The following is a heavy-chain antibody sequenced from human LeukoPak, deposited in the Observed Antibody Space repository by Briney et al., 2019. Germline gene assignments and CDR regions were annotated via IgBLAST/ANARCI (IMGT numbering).Heavy chain of an antibody. CDR1: GGSISSYY. CDR3: ARHESSGQDFGFDY. CDR2: IYYSGST. Sequence: SETLSLTCTVSGGSISSYYWSWIRQPPGKGLEWIGYIYYSGSTNYNPSLKSRVTISVDTSKNQFSLKLSFVTAADTAVYYCARHESSGQDFGFDYWGQGTLVTVSS. J-gene: IGHJ4*02. D-gene: IGHD3-22*01. V-gene: IGHV4-59*08.